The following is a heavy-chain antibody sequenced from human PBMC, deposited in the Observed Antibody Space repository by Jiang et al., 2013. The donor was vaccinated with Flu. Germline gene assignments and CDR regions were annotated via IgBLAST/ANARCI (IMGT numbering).Heavy chain of an antibody. CDR1: GYTFTGYY. D-gene: IGHD3-16*01. V-gene: IGHV1-2*02. CDR3: ARGRSLSWGDPDDAFDI. J-gene: IGHJ3*02. Sequence: SGAEVKKPGASVKVSCKASGYTFTGYYMHWVRQAPGQGLEWMGWINPNSGGTNYAQKFQGRVTMTRDTSISTAYMELSRLRSDDTAVYYCARGRSLSWGDPDDAFDIWGQGTMVTVSS. CDR2: INPNSGGT.